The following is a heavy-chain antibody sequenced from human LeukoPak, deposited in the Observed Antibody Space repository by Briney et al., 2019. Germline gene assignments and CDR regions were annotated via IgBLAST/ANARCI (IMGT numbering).Heavy chain of an antibody. D-gene: IGHD5-24*01. CDR3: AKAADGRDLDY. CDR1: GFTFSNYA. CDR2: ISYDGSNK. J-gene: IGHJ4*02. Sequence: GGSLRLSCAASGFTFSNYAMHWVRQAPAKGLEWVAVISYDGSNKYYADSVKGRFTISRDNSKNTLYLQMNSLRAEDTAVYYCAKAADGRDLDYWGQGTLVTVSS. V-gene: IGHV3-30*04.